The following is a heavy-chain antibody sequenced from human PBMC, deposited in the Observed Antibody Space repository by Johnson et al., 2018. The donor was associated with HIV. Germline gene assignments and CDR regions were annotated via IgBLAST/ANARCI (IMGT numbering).Heavy chain of an antibody. CDR2: IKQDGGEK. CDR1: GFTFSSYW. Sequence: VQLVESGGGLVQPGGSLRLSCAASGFTFSSYWMSWVRQATGKGLAWVPGKGLEWVANIKQDGGEKYYVDSVKGRFTISRDNAKNSLYLQMNSLSAEDTAVYYCARGMSSGPWAGGDAFDIWGQGTMVTVSS. D-gene: IGHD3-22*01. J-gene: IGHJ3*02. CDR3: ARGMSSGPWAGGDAFDI. V-gene: IGHV3-7*01.